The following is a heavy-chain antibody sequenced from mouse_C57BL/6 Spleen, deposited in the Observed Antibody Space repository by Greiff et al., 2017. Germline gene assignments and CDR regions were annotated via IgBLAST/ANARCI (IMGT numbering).Heavy chain of an antibody. CDR2: IYSRDGSS. Sequence: VQRVESGPELVKPGASVKLSCKASGYTFTSYDINWVKQRPGQGLEWIGWIYSRDGSSKYNEKFKGKATLTVDTSSSTAYMELHSLTAEDSAVYFCAGGDPGMDYWGQGTTLTVSS. V-gene: IGHV1-85*01. D-gene: IGHD2-13*01. J-gene: IGHJ2*01. CDR3: AGGDPGMDY. CDR1: GYTFTSYD.